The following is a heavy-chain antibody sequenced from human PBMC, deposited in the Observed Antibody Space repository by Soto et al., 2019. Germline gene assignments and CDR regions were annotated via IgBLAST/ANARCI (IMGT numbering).Heavy chain of an antibody. V-gene: IGHV1-18*01. CDR3: ARPSRYYWNYMMY. CDR2: VSAYNGNT. Sequence: QVQLVQSGAEVKKPGASVKVSCKASGYTFSNDAITWVRQAPGQGLEWMGWVSAYNGNTNHAQKFKGRVTMTTDTSTSTAYMEIRSLRYADTAVYFCARPSRYYWNYMMYWGQGTLVTVSS. D-gene: IGHD1-7*01. CDR1: GYTFSNDA. J-gene: IGHJ4*02.